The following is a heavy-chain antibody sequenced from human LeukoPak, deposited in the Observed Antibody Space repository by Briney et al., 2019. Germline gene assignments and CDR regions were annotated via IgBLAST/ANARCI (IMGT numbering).Heavy chain of an antibody. CDR1: VGSISSYF. Sequence: SETLSLTYTGSVGSISSYFWSWIRQPPGKGLEWIGYIYYSGSTNYNPSLKSRVTISVDTSKNQFSLKLSSVTAADTAVYYCARSGSSWYLGYYFDYWGQGTLVTVSS. CDR2: IYYSGST. CDR3: ARSGSSWYLGYYFDY. D-gene: IGHD6-13*01. V-gene: IGHV4-59*01. J-gene: IGHJ4*02.